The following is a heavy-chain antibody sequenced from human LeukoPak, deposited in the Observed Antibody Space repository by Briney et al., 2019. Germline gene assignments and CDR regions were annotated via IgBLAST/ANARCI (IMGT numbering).Heavy chain of an antibody. CDR1: GYSFTSYW. V-gene: IGHV5-10-1*01. Sequence: GESLKIACKGSGYSFTSYWISWVRQMPGKGLEWMGRIDPSDSYTNYSPSFQGHVTISADKSISTAYLQWSSLKASDTAMYYCARRGDYVWGSYRMYYFDYWGQGTLVTVSS. CDR2: IDPSDSYT. J-gene: IGHJ4*02. D-gene: IGHD3-16*02. CDR3: ARRGDYVWGSYRMYYFDY.